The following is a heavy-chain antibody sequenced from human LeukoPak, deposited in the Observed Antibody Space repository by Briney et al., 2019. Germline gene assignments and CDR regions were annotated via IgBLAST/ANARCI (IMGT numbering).Heavy chain of an antibody. CDR2: XXQXGSEK. J-gene: IGHJ3*02. Sequence: XGSXXXXXXASGFTFSSXWXXXVRXAPGKGXXXXXXXXQXGSEKYYVDSVKGRFTISRDNAKNSLYLQMNSLRAEDTAVYYCARVGLGITIFGVVKNAFDIWGQGTMVTVSS. V-gene: IGHV3-7*01. CDR3: ARVGLGITIFGVVKNAFDI. D-gene: IGHD3-3*01. CDR1: GFTFSSXW.